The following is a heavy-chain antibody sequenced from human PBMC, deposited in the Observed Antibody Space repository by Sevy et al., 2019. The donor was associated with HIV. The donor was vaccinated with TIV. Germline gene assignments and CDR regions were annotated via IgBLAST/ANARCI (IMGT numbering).Heavy chain of an antibody. CDR3: VNDAGYSTDWYPGY. CDR1: GFTFSTYA. V-gene: IGHV3-30*18. D-gene: IGHD6-19*01. J-gene: IGHJ4*02. Sequence: GGSLRLSCAASGFTFSTYAMHWVRQAPGQGLEWLAVISYDGNYKYYTDSVKGRFTISRDSSKNTLYLQMNSLRAEDTAVYYCVNDAGYSTDWYPGYWGQGTLVTVSS. CDR2: ISYDGNYK.